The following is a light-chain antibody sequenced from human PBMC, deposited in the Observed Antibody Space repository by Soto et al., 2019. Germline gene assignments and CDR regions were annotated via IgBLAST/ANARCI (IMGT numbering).Light chain of an antibody. CDR1: QAISSY. Sequence: DIQLTQSPSFLSASVGDRVTITCRASQAISSYLDWYQQKPGKGPKLLIHAASTLRSGVPLRFSGSGSGTEFTLTISSLQPEDFATYYCLQHNSYPLTFGGGTEVEIK. CDR2: AAS. J-gene: IGKJ4*01. CDR3: LQHNSYPLT. V-gene: IGKV1-9*01.